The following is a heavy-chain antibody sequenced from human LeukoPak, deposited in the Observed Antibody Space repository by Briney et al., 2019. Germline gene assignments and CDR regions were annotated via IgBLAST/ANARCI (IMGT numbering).Heavy chain of an antibody. Sequence: SVKVSCKASGGTFSSYAISWVRQAPGQGLEWMGGIIPIFGTASYAQKFQGRVTITTDESTSTAYMELSSLRSEDTAVYYCARSGYQLLPRDYYFDYWGQGTLVTVSS. CDR3: ARSGYQLLPRDYYFDY. CDR1: GGTFSSYA. V-gene: IGHV1-69*05. CDR2: IIPIFGTA. J-gene: IGHJ4*02. D-gene: IGHD2-2*01.